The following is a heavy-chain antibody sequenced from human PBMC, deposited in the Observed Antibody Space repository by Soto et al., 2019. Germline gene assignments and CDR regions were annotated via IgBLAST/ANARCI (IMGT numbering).Heavy chain of an antibody. V-gene: IGHV4-30-4*01. D-gene: IGHD3-9*01. CDR2: IYYSGST. J-gene: IGHJ5*02. CDR3: ARAQYYDILTGSTAPYNWFDP. CDR1: GGSISSGDYY. Sequence: PSETLSLTCTVSGGSISSGDYYWSWIRQPPGKGLEWIGYIYYSGSTYYNPSLKSRVTISVDTSKNQFSLKLSSVTAADTAVYYCARAQYYDILTGSTAPYNWFDPWGQGTLVTVSS.